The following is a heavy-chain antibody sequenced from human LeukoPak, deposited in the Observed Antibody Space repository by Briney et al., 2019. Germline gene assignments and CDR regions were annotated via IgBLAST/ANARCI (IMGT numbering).Heavy chain of an antibody. V-gene: IGHV4-38-2*01. J-gene: IGHJ4*02. D-gene: IGHD3-16*01. Sequence: GSLRLSCAVSGFMFSDYYMSWIRQPPGKGLEWTGTISYSGGTYYNPSLKSRVAISVDTSKNQFSLKLSSVTAADTAVYYCAKSGRGELDYWGQGTLVTVSS. CDR2: ISYSGGT. CDR3: AKSGRGELDY. CDR1: GFMFSDYY.